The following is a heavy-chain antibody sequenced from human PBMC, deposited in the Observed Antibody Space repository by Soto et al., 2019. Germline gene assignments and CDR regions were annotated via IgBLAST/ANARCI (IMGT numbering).Heavy chain of an antibody. D-gene: IGHD3-3*01. CDR3: GGGRTMGDWSGSVTTYAYGMEV. Sequence: QVQLVQSGAEVKKPGASVKVSCQTSGYTFTSYYIHWVRQAPGQGLAWMGISNPSGGYTKYSKKFQDRGAMTGDAATNIVYMELGGVSSGDTGVYFWGGGRTMGDWSGSVTTYAYGMEVWGQGTKVTVSS. J-gene: IGHJ6*02. CDR2: SNPSGGYT. CDR1: GYTFTSYY. V-gene: IGHV1-46*01.